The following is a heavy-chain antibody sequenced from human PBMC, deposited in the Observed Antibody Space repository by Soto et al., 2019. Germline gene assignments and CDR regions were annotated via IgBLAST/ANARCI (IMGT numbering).Heavy chain of an antibody. J-gene: IGHJ6*02. CDR3: ARGPPRILWFGESSDINYYYGMDV. CDR2: MNPNSGNT. Sequence: ASVKVSCKASGGTFSSYAISWVRQAPGQGLEWMGWMNPNSGNTGYAQKFQGRVTMTRNTSISTAYMELSSLRSEDTAVYYCARGPPRILWFGESSDINYYYGMDVWGQGTTVTVSS. D-gene: IGHD3-10*01. CDR1: GGTFSSYA. V-gene: IGHV1-8*02.